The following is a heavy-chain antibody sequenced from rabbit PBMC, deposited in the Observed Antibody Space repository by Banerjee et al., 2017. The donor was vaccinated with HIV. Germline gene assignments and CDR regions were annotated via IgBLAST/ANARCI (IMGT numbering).Heavy chain of an antibody. J-gene: IGHJ4*01. V-gene: IGHV1S47*01. D-gene: IGHD1-1*01. CDR3: VRDGYASSSGYPYYFNL. CDR1: GFDFSSYG. CDR2: IDPVFGST. Sequence: QEQLVESGGGLVQPGGSLKLSCKASGFDFSSYGVSWVRQAPGKGLEWIGYIDPVFGSTYYASWVNGRFTISSHNAQNTLYLQLNSLTAADTATYFCVRDGYASSSGYPYYFNLWGPGTLVTVS.